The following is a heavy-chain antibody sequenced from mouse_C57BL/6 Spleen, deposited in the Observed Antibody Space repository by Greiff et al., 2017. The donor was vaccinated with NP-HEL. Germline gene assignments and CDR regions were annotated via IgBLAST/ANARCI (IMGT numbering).Heavy chain of an antibody. CDR1: GYTFTSYW. Sequence: QVQLQQPGAELVKPGASVKLSCKASGYTFTSYWMHWVKQRPGQGLEWIGMIHPNSGSTNYNEKFKSKATLTVDKSSSTAYMQLSSLTSEDSAVYYCARRLKSSYFDYWGQGTTLTVSS. CDR3: ARRLKSSYFDY. V-gene: IGHV1-64*01. CDR2: IHPNSGST. J-gene: IGHJ2*01. D-gene: IGHD3-1*01.